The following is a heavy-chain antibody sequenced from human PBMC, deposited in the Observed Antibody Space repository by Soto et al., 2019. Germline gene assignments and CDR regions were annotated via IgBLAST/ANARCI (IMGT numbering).Heavy chain of an antibody. D-gene: IGHD3-10*01. J-gene: IGHJ6*03. V-gene: IGHV1-69*13. CDR3: ARGSGSVLLWFGSVYYYYYYMDV. CDR1: GGTFSSYA. Sequence: SVKVSCKAYGGTFSSYAISWVRQAPGQGLEWMGGIIPIFGTANYAQKFQGRVTITADESTSTAYMELSSLRSEDTAVYYCARGSGSVLLWFGSVYYYYYYMDVWGKGTTVTVSS. CDR2: IIPIFGTA.